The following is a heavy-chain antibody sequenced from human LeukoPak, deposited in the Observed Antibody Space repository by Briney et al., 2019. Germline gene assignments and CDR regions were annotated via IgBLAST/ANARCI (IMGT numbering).Heavy chain of an antibody. CDR1: GYSISSGYY. CDR2: IYHSGST. CDR3: ARGVDSSGYYYENHDAFDI. D-gene: IGHD3-22*01. V-gene: IGHV4-38-2*02. J-gene: IGHJ3*02. Sequence: SETLSLTCTVSGYSISSGYYWGWIRQPPGKGLEWIGSIYHSGSTYYNPSLKSRVTISVDTSKNQFSLKLSSVTAADTAVYYCARGVDSSGYYYENHDAFDIWGQGTMVTVSS.